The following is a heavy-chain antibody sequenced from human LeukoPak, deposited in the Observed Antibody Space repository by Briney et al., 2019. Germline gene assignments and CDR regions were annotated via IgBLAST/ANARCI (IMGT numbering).Heavy chain of an antibody. J-gene: IGHJ6*02. D-gene: IGHD3-9*01. V-gene: IGHV3-23*01. CDR3: AKGRNVLRYPYGMDV. CDR2: ISGSGGST. Sequence: GGSLRLSCAASGFTFSSYAMSWVRQAPGKGLEWVSTISGSGGSTYYADSVKGRFTISRDNSKDTLYLQMNSLRAEDTAVYYCAKGRNVLRYPYGMDVWGQGTTVTVSS. CDR1: GFTFSSYA.